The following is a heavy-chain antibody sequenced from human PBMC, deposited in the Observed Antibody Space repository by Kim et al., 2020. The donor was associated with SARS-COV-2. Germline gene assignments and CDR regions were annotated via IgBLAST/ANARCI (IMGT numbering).Heavy chain of an antibody. CDR3: ARSQPLHSGTRLRPEAV. Sequence: SETLSLTCAVYGGSFSGYYWSWIRQPPGKGLEWIGEINHSGSTNYNPSLKSRVTISVDTSKNQFSLKLSSVTAADTAVYYCARSQPLHSGTRLRPEAVWGQGTLVTVSS. CDR1: GGSFSGYY. V-gene: IGHV4-34*01. CDR2: INHSGST. D-gene: IGHD1-26*01. J-gene: IGHJ4*02.